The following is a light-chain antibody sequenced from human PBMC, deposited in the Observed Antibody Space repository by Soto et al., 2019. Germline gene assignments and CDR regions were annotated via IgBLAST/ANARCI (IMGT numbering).Light chain of an antibody. Sequence: QSALPQPDSVSGSAGPSITISCSGTMRDVGAYNLVSWYQQHPGTAPKLIIYEVRNRPSGISSRVSGSRSGNTASLSISGLQPEDEGDYYCSAYTARSTLVFGGGTKLTVL. J-gene: IGLJ3*02. CDR2: EVR. V-gene: IGLV2-14*01. CDR3: SAYTARSTLV. CDR1: MRDVGAYNL.